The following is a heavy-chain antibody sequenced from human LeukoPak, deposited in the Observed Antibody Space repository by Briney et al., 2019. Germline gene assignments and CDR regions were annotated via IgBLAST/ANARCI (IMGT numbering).Heavy chain of an antibody. D-gene: IGHD2-15*01. CDR2: IIPILGIA. CDR3: AREGRKYCSGGSCYHSAYYYHGMDV. CDR1: GGTFSSYA. V-gene: IGHV1-69*04. J-gene: IGHJ6*02. Sequence: SVKVSCKASGGTFSSYAISWVRQAPGQGLEWMGRIIPILGIANYAQKFQGRVTITADKSTSTAYMELSSLRSEDTAVYYCAREGRKYCSGGSCYHSAYYYHGMDVWGQGTTVTVSS.